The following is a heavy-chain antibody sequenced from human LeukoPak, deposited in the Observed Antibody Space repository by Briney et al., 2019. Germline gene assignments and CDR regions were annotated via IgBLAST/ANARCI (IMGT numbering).Heavy chain of an antibody. D-gene: IGHD2-15*01. CDR1: GXSISSFY. CDR2: IYHSGTT. J-gene: IGHJ6*02. V-gene: IGHV4-59*01. Sequence: SETLSLTCTVPGXSISSFYGSWIRQPPGKGLEWIGYIYHSGTTYYNPSLKSRVTISVDTSKNQFSLKLSSVTAADTAEYYCARVLASDSDYYYYGMDVWGQGTTVTVSS. CDR3: ARVLASDSDYYYYGMDV.